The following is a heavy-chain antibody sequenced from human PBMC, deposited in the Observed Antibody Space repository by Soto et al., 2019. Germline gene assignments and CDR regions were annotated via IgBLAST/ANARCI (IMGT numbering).Heavy chain of an antibody. CDR1: GFTVSSNY. J-gene: IGHJ4*02. CDR2: IYSGGST. CDR3: ASSPAVYCSCGSCRYVDY. D-gene: IGHD2-15*01. V-gene: IGHV3-66*01. Sequence: EVQLVESGGGLVQPGGSLRLSCAASGFTVSSNYMSWVRQAPGKGLEWVSVIYSGGSTYYADSVKGRFTISRDNSKNTLYLHMNSLRAEDTAVYYCASSPAVYCSCGSCRYVDYWGQGTLVTVSS.